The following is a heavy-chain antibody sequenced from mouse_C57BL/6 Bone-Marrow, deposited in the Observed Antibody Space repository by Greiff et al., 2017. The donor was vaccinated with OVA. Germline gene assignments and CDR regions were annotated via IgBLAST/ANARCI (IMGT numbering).Heavy chain of an antibody. CDR3: ARQGSSYDAMDY. V-gene: IGHV5-12*01. CDR2: ISNGGGST. Sequence: EVKLVESGGGLVQPGVSLKLSCAASGFTFSDYYMYWVRQTPEKRLEWVAYISNGGGSTYYPDTVKGRFTISRDNAKNTLYLQMSRLKSEDTAMYYCARQGSSYDAMDYWGQGTSVTVSS. CDR1: GFTFSDYY. J-gene: IGHJ4*01. D-gene: IGHD1-1*01.